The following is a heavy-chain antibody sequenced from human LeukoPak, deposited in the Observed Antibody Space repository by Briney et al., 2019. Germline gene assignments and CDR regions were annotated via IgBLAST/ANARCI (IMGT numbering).Heavy chain of an antibody. Sequence: TSEILSLTCAVSGGSISSGGYSWSWIRQPPGKGLEWIGYIYHSGSTYYNPSLKSRVTISVDRSKNQFSLKLSSVTAADTAVYYCASFGSGSYYNSHFDYWGQGTLVTVSS. CDR2: IYHSGST. D-gene: IGHD3-10*01. CDR1: GGSISSGGYS. V-gene: IGHV4-30-2*01. J-gene: IGHJ4*02. CDR3: ASFGSGSYYNSHFDY.